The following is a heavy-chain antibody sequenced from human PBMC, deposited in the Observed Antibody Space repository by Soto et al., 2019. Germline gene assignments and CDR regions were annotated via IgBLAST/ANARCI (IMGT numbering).Heavy chain of an antibody. V-gene: IGHV1-2*04. D-gene: IGHD3-10*01. CDR2: INPNSGGT. J-gene: IGHJ5*02. CDR1: GYTFTGYY. CDR3: ARGNMVRGVIINSWLDP. Sequence: GASVKVSCKASGYTFTGYYMHWVRQAPGQGLEWMGWINPNSGGTNYAQKFQGWVTMTRDTSISTAYMELSRLRSDDTAVYYCARGNMVRGVIINSWLDPWGQGTLVTVSS.